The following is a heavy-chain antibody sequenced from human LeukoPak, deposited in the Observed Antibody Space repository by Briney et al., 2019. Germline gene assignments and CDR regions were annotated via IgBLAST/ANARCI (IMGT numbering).Heavy chain of an antibody. CDR3: AKGTSIGTMTYFDY. CDR2: ISGSGGST. CDR1: GLTFSRYA. J-gene: IGHJ4*02. Sequence: PGGSLSLSCAPSGLTFSRYAMPWARQAPGKGLEWVSAISGSGGSTYYADSVKGRFTISRDNSKNTLYLQMNSLRAEDTAVYYGAKGTSIGTMTYFDYWGQGTLVTVSS. V-gene: IGHV3-23*01. D-gene: IGHD3-22*01.